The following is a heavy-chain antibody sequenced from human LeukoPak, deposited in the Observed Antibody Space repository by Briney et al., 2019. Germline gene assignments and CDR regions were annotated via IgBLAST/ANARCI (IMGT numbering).Heavy chain of an antibody. V-gene: IGHV4-34*01. CDR3: ARGRVTYHYGSGTRGNAMDA. CDR2: LNHGGTT. D-gene: IGHD3-10*01. Sequence: PSETLSFTCAVYAGTFNDFYWACLRQCPGLGLEWIGELNHGGTTNYNPSHKSRVTISVETSKNQFSLKLTSVTAADTAVYSCARGRVTYHYGSGTRGNAMDARGKGTTVTVSS. J-gene: IGHJ6*04. CDR1: AGTFNDFY.